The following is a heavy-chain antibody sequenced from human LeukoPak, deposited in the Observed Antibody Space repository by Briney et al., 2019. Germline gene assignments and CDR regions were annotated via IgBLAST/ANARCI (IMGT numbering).Heavy chain of an antibody. J-gene: IGHJ4*02. V-gene: IGHV3-30-3*01. CDR2: ISYDGSNK. CDR1: GFTFSSYA. Sequence: GRSLRLSCAASGFTFSSYAMHWVRQALGKGLEWVAVISYDGSNKYYADSVKGRFTISRDNSKNTLYLQMNSLRAEDTAVYYCARGQWLAPDYWGQGTLVTVSS. D-gene: IGHD6-19*01. CDR3: ARGQWLAPDY.